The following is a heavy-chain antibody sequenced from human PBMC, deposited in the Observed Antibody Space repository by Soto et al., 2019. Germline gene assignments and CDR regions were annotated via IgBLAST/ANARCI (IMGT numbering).Heavy chain of an antibody. CDR1: GGSISSSSYY. D-gene: IGHD4-17*01. Sequence: SETLSLTCTVSGGSISSSSYYWGWIRQPPGKGLEWIGSIYYSGSTYYNPSLKSRVTISVDTSKNQFSLKLSSVTAADTAVYYCARLVYGDYGVAYCDYWRQGTLVTVS. V-gene: IGHV4-39*01. CDR3: ARLVYGDYGVAYCDY. J-gene: IGHJ4*02. CDR2: IYYSGST.